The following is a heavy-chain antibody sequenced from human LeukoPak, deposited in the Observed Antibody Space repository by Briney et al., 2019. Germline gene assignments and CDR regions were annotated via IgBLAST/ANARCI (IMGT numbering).Heavy chain of an antibody. D-gene: IGHD3-10*01. Sequence: GGSLRLSCAASGFTFSSYAMSWVRQAPGKWLEWVSAISGSGGSTYYADSVKGRFTISRDNSKNTLYLQMNSLRAEDTAVYYCAKDLTGSGSSNFDYWGQGTLVTVSS. CDR3: AKDLTGSGSSNFDY. CDR1: GFTFSSYA. V-gene: IGHV3-23*01. J-gene: IGHJ4*02. CDR2: ISGSGGST.